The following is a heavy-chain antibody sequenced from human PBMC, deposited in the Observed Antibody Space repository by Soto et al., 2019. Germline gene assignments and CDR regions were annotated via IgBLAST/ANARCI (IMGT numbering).Heavy chain of an antibody. CDR3: ARAAEYSGYESAIDY. D-gene: IGHD5-12*01. CDR2: IYYSGST. J-gene: IGHJ4*02. V-gene: IGHV4-59*01. Sequence: SETLSLTCTVSGGSISSYYWSWIRQPPGKGLEWIGYIYYSGSTNYNPSLKSRVTISIDTSKNQFSLKLSSVTAADTAVYYCARAAEYSGYESAIDYWGQGTLVTVSS. CDR1: GGSISSYY.